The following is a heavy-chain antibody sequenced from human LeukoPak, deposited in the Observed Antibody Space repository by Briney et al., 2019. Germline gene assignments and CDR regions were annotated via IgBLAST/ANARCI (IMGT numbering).Heavy chain of an antibody. CDR2: ISYDGSNK. V-gene: IGHV3-30*04. Sequence: GRSLRLSCAASGFTFSSYAMQWVRQALGKGLEWVAVISYDGSNKYYADSVKGRFTISRDNSKNTLYLQMNSLRAEDTAVYYCATPPSTWGYYYYGMDVWGKGTTVTVSS. CDR1: GFTFSSYA. J-gene: IGHJ6*04. CDR3: ATPPSTWGYYYYGMDV. D-gene: IGHD6-13*01.